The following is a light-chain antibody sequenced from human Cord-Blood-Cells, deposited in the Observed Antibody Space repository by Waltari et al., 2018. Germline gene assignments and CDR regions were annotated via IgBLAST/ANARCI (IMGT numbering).Light chain of an antibody. V-gene: IGLV3-19*01. CDR2: GKI. Sequence: SSELTQETGVCVALGQPVWDTCFGDGLSRHYESWYQQKPGQAPVLVIYGKINRPSGIPDRFSCSSSGNTASLTITGAQAEDEADYYCNSRDSSGKWVFGGGTKLTVL. CDR1: GLSRHY. CDR3: NSRDSSGKWV. J-gene: IGLJ3*02.